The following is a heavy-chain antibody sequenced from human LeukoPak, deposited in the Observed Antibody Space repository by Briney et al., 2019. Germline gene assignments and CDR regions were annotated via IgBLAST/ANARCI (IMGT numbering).Heavy chain of an antibody. CDR1: GGTFSSYA. V-gene: IGHV1-69*13. CDR2: IIPIFGTA. D-gene: IGHD6-13*01. CDR3: AKRSAAGTVGYFDY. Sequence: GASVKVSCKASGGTFSSYAISWVRQAPGQGLEWMGGIIPIFGTANYAQKFQGRVTITADESTSTAYMELSSLRPEDTALYYCAKRSAAGTVGYFDYWGQGTLVTVSS. J-gene: IGHJ4*02.